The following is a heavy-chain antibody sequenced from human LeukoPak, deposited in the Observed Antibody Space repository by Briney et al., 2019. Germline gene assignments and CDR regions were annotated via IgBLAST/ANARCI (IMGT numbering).Heavy chain of an antibody. J-gene: IGHJ4*02. V-gene: IGHV3-23*01. D-gene: IGHD5-18*01. CDR2: VSDDGNSR. Sequence: GGSLRLFCAASGFSFSSCAMSWVRQAPGKGPQWVSGVSDDGNSRYYADSLKGRFTISRDNSANTVYLQMNNLADEDTAVYYCVKEGEGHSYAPKTGPPTRGQGTLVTVSS. CDR1: GFSFSSCA. CDR3: VKEGEGHSYAPKTGPPT.